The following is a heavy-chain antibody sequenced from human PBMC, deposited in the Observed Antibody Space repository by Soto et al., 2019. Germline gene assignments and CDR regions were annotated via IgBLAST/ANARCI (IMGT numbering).Heavy chain of an antibody. D-gene: IGHD5-18*01. CDR3: ARDRDTAGYYGMDV. J-gene: IGHJ6*02. Sequence: SETLSLTCTVSGGSIVSGDYDGSWIRQPPGKVLEWIGYIYYSGSTYYNPSLKSRVTISVDTSKNQFSLKLSSVTAADTAVYYCARDRDTAGYYGMDVWGQGTTVTVSS. V-gene: IGHV4-30-4*01. CDR1: GGSIVSGDYD. CDR2: IYYSGST.